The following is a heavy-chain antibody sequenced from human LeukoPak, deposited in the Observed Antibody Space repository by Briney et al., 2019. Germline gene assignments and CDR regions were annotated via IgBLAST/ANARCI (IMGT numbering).Heavy chain of an antibody. CDR3: ARPIQPLKDYSNILYDLYYYYMDV. CDR1: GGTFSSYA. CDR2: IIPIFGTA. V-gene: IGHV1-69*13. D-gene: IGHD4-11*01. J-gene: IGHJ6*03. Sequence: GASVKVSCKASGGTFSSYAISWVRQAPGQGLEWMGGIIPIFGTANYAQKFQGRVTITADESTSTAYMELSSLRSEDTAVYYCARPIQPLKDYSNILYDLYYYYMDVWGKGTTVTVSS.